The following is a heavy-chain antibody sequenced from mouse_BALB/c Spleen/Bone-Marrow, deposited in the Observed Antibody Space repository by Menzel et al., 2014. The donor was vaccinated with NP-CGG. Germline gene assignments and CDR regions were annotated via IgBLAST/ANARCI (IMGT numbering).Heavy chain of an antibody. Sequence: VQLKHSGAELVKPGASVKSSCSASGFNIKDTYMHWVKQRPEQGLEWIGRIDPANGNTKYDPKFQDKATITADTSSNTVDLQLSSLTFEDTAVYYCARQEFAIYWYFDVWGAGTTVTVSS. V-gene: IGHV14-3*02. J-gene: IGHJ1*01. CDR2: IDPANGNT. CDR1: GFNIKDTY. D-gene: IGHD1-3*01. CDR3: ARQEFAIYWYFDV.